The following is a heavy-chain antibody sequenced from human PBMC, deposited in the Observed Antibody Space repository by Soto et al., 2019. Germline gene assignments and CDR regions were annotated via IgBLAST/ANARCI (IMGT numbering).Heavy chain of an antibody. J-gene: IGHJ6*02. CDR3: ARGGITGTTEFYYYYGMDV. D-gene: IGHD1-7*01. CDR2: IIPIFGTA. Sequence: VASVKVSCKASGGTFSSYAISWVRQAPGQGLEWMGGIIPIFGTANYAQKFQGRVTITADESTSTAYMELSSLRSEDTAVYYCARGGITGTTEFYYYYGMDVWGQGTTVTVSS. CDR1: GGTFSSYA. V-gene: IGHV1-69*13.